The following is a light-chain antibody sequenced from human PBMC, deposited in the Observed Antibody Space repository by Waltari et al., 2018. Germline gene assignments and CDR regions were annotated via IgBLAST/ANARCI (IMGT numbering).Light chain of an antibody. V-gene: IGKV1-39*01. CDR2: AAS. Sequence: DIQMTQFSSSLSASVGDRVTITCRASQSISTYLNWYQQKPGKAPKLLISAASNLQTGVPSRFSGSGSGTDFTLTISSLQPEDFATYYCQQSYSTPRTFGQGTKLEI. CDR3: QQSYSTPRT. CDR1: QSISTY. J-gene: IGKJ2*01.